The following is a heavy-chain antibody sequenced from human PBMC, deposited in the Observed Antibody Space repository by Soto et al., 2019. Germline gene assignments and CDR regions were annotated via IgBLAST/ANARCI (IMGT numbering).Heavy chain of an antibody. CDR1: GFTFSDYY. V-gene: IGHV3-11*01. J-gene: IGHJ4*02. D-gene: IGHD1-26*01. CDR2: ISSSGSTI. CDR3: ARVDVGWELRRG. Sequence: QVPLVESGGGLVKPGGSLRLSCAASGFTFSDYYMSWIRQAPGKGLEWVSYISSSGSTIYYADSVKGRFTISRDNAKNSLYVQMHILRAQETAVYCCARVDVGWELRRGWGQGTLVTVSS.